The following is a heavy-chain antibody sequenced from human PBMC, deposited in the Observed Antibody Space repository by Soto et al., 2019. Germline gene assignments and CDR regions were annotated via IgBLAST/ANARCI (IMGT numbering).Heavy chain of an antibody. D-gene: IGHD3-3*01. CDR3: AKSTLRFLEWLTWFDP. V-gene: IGHV3-23*01. Sequence: GGSLRLSCAASGFTFSSYAMSWVRQAPGKGLEWVSAISGSGGSTYYADSVKGRFTISRDNSKITLYLQMNSLRAEDTAVYYCAKSTLRFLEWLTWFDPWGQGTLVTVSS. CDR1: GFTFSSYA. CDR2: ISGSGGST. J-gene: IGHJ5*02.